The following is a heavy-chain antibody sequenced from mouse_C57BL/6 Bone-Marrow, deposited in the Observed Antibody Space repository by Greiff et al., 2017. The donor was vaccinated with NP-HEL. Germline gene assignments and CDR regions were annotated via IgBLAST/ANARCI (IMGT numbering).Heavy chain of an antibody. Sequence: VQLQQSGPELVKPGASVKISCKASGYTFTDYYMNWVKQSHGKSLEWIGDINPNNGGTSYNQKFKGKATLTVDKSSSTAYMELRSLTSEDSAVYYCASYDPYYFDYWGQGTTLTVSS. J-gene: IGHJ2*01. D-gene: IGHD2-12*01. V-gene: IGHV1-26*01. CDR1: GYTFTDYY. CDR2: INPNNGGT. CDR3: ASYDPYYFDY.